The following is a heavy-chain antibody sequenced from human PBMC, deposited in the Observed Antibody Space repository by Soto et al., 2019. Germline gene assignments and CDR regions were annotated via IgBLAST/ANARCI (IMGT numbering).Heavy chain of an antibody. D-gene: IGHD6-13*01. CDR3: ARGPQPRSWYEWFDP. CDR1: GGSVSSGSYY. Sequence: PSETLSLTCTVSGGSVSSGSYYWSWIRQPPGKGLEWIGYIYYSGSTNYNPSLKSRVTISVDTSKNQFSLKLSSVTAADTAVYYCARGPQPRSWYEWFDPWGQGTLVTVSS. J-gene: IGHJ5*02. V-gene: IGHV4-61*01. CDR2: IYYSGST.